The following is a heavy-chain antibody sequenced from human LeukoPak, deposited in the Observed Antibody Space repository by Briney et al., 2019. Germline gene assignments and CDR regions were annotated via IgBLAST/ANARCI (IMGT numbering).Heavy chain of an antibody. D-gene: IGHD2-15*01. V-gene: IGHV4-34*01. CDR2: INHSGST. Sequence: SETLSLTCAVYGGSFSGYYWSWIRQPPGKGLEWIGEINHSGSTNYNPSPKSRVTISVDTSKNQFSLKLSSVTAADTAVYYCASQPHCSGGSCYPSGWGSDYWGQGTLVTVSS. CDR1: GGSFSGYY. J-gene: IGHJ4*02. CDR3: ASQPHCSGGSCYPSGWGSDY.